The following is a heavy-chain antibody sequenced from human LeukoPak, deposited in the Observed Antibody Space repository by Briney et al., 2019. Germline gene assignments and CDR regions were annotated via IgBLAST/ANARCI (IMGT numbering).Heavy chain of an antibody. V-gene: IGHV1-69*13. Sequence: ASVKVSCKASGGTFSSYAISWVRQAPGQGLEWMGGIIPIFGTANYAQKFQGRVTITADESTSTAYMELSSLRSEDTAVYYCARAKVVCSSTSCGYYYGMDVWGQGTTVTVSS. CDR3: ARAKVVCSSTSCGYYYGMDV. J-gene: IGHJ6*02. D-gene: IGHD2-2*01. CDR2: IIPIFGTA. CDR1: GGTFSSYA.